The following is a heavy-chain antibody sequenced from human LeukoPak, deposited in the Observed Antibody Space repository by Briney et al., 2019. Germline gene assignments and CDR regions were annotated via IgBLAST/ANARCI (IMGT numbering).Heavy chain of an antibody. CDR2: ISGTSGTT. V-gene: IGHV3-23*01. Sequence: GGSLRLSCAASESTFSNYAVSWVRQSPGKGLEWVSGISGTSGTTYYADSVKGRFTISRDNSKNTLYLQMNSLRSEDTAVYYCAKESEAIAAAGTLDSWGQGTLVTVSS. CDR3: AKESEAIAAAGTLDS. J-gene: IGHJ4*02. D-gene: IGHD6-13*01. CDR1: ESTFSNYA.